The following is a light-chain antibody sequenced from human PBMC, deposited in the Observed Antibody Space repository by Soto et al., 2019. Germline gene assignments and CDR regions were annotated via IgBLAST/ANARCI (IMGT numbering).Light chain of an antibody. CDR2: GAS. CDR3: QQYSNWPPGT. V-gene: IGKV3-15*01. J-gene: IGKJ1*01. CDR1: ESVSDD. Sequence: EIVLTQSPANLSVSPGERATLSCRASESVSDDLAWYQQKPGQAPRLLIYGASTRATGIPARFSGSGSGTEFTLTISSLQSEDFAVYCCQQYSNWPPGTFGQGTKVDIK.